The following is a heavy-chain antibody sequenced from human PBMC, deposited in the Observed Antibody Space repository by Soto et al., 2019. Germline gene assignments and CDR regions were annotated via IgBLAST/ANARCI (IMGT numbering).Heavy chain of an antibody. CDR3: ARAGPGIAAAGD. CDR2: VIPIFGTA. D-gene: IGHD6-13*01. Sequence: QVQLVQSGAEVKKPGSSVKVSCKASGGTFSSYAISWVRQAPGQGLEWMGGVIPIFGTANYAQKCQGRVTSTADESTSTAYMELSSLRSEDTAVYYCARAGPGIAAAGDWGQGTLVTVSS. V-gene: IGHV1-69*01. J-gene: IGHJ4*02. CDR1: GGTFSSYA.